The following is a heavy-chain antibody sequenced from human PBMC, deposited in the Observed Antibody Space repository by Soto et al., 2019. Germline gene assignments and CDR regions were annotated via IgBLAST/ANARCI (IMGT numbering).Heavy chain of an antibody. V-gene: IGHV4-30-2*01. CDR1: GGSISRGGYS. J-gene: IGHJ5*02. Sequence: SETLSLTCAVSGGSISRGGYSWSWIRQPPGKGLEWIGYIYHSGSTYYNPSLKSRVTISVDRSKNQFSLKLSAVTDADTAVYYCARGLHYYDSSGYPLYDWFDPWGQGTLVTVSS. CDR2: IYHSGST. D-gene: IGHD3-22*01. CDR3: ARGLHYYDSSGYPLYDWFDP.